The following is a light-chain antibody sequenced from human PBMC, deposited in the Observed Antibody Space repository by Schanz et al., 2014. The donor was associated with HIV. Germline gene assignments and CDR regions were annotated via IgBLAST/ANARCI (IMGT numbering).Light chain of an antibody. CDR1: QSVSSNS. J-gene: IGKJ4*01. CDR3: QQYGSSPLT. Sequence: EIVLTQSPGTLSLSPGERATLSCRASQSVSSNSLAWYQQKPGQAPRLLIYGASNRAAGVQDRFSGSGSGTDFTLTISRLEPEDFAVYYCQQYGSSPLTFGGGTKVEIK. V-gene: IGKV3-20*01. CDR2: GAS.